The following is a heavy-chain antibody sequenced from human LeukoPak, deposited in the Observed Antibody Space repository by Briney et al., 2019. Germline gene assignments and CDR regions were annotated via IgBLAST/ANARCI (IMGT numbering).Heavy chain of an antibody. CDR3: ARSIAVAGKVNYFDY. D-gene: IGHD6-19*01. CDR2: IYTSGST. V-gene: IGHV4-4*07. J-gene: IGHJ4*02. CDR1: GGSISSYY. Sequence: SETLSLTCTASGGSISSYYWSWIRQPAGKGLEWIGRIYTSGSTNYNPSLKSRVTMSVDTSKNQFSLKLSSVTAADTAVYYCARSIAVAGKVNYFDYWGQGTLVTVSS.